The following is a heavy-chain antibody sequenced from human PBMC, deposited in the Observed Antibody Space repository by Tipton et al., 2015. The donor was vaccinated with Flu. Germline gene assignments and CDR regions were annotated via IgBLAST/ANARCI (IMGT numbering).Heavy chain of an antibody. J-gene: IGHJ6*02. D-gene: IGHD1-26*01. CDR2: ISWNSGNI. Sequence: QLVQSGGNLVQPGRSLRLSCEASGFTFDDYAMHWVRQAPGKGLEWVSGISWNSGNIGYADFVKGRFTISRDNARASLYLQMNSLSPEDTAVYYCAKDRDSGSYYFYAMDVGGQGTTVIVSS. V-gene: IGHV3-9*01. CDR3: AKDRDSGSYYFYAMDV. CDR1: GFTFDDYA.